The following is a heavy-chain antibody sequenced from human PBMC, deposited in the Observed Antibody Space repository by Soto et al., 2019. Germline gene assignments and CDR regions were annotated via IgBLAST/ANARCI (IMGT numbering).Heavy chain of an antibody. V-gene: IGHV5-51*01. CDR3: AAHTGAPV. J-gene: IGHJ4*02. CDR2: IYPGDSDT. Sequence: GESLKISCKCSGYSFTSYWIVWVRQMPGKGLQWMGIIYPGDSDTRYSPSFQGQVTISADKSINTAYLQWSSLKASDSAIYYCAAHTGAPVWGQGTLVTVSS. CDR1: GYSFTSYW. D-gene: IGHD3-16*01.